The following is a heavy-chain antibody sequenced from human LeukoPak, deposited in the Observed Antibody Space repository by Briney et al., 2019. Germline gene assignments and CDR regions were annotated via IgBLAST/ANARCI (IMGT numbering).Heavy chain of an antibody. V-gene: IGHV4-39*01. CDR3: AKTQTRVV. CDR1: GGSISSSSYY. J-gene: IGHJ6*03. Sequence: SETLSPTCTVSGGSISSSSYYWGWLRQPPGKGLEWIGSIYYSGSTFYNPSLKSRVTISVDTSKNQFSLKLSSVTATDTAVYYCAKTQTRVVWGKGTAVTVSS. D-gene: IGHD3-10*01. CDR2: IYYSGST.